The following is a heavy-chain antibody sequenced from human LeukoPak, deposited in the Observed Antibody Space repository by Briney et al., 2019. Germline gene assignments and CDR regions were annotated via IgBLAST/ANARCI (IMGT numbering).Heavy chain of an antibody. D-gene: IGHD3/OR15-3a*01. CDR3: AKRGVVIRVILVGFHKEAYYFES. CDR1: GITLSNYG. CDR2: ISDSGGKT. V-gene: IGHV3-23*01. J-gene: IGHJ4*02. Sequence: PGGSLRLSCAVSGITLSNYGMSWVRQAPGKGLEGVAGISDSGGKTKYADSVKGRFTISRDNPKNTLYLQMNSLRAEDTAVYFCAKRGVVIRVILVGFHKEAYYFESWGQGALVTVSS.